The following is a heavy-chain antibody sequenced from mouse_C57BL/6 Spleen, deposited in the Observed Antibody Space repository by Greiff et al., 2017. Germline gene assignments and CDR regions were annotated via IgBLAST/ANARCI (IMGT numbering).Heavy chain of an antibody. Sequence: QVHVKQPGAELVRPGTSVKLSCKASGYTFTSYWMHWVKQRPGQGLEWIGVIDPSDSYTNYNQKFKGKATLTVDTSSSTAYMQLSSLTSEDSAVYYCARKDSSGYYAMDYWGQGTSVTVSS. D-gene: IGHD3-2*02. CDR3: ARKDSSGYYAMDY. CDR2: IDPSDSYT. J-gene: IGHJ4*01. CDR1: GYTFTSYW. V-gene: IGHV1-59*01.